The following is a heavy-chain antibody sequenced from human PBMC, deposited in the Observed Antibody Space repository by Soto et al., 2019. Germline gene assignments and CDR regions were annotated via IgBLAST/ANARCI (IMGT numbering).Heavy chain of an antibody. CDR2: IHNGERT. D-gene: IGHD4-17*01. V-gene: IGHV4-59*01. CDR1: GASISSYY. J-gene: IGHJ4*02. Sequence: SETLSLTCSVSGASISSYYRSWFRQAPGKGLEYIGYIHNGERTNYNPSLESRVTISADTSKNQFSLRLSSVTAADTAMYYCSYGDSPGPIDHWGQGTLVTVS. CDR3: SYGDSPGPIDH.